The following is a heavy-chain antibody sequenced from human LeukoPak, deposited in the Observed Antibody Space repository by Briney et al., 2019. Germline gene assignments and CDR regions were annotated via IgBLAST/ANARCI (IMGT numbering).Heavy chain of an antibody. Sequence: ASVKVSCKASGYTFTSYGISWVRQAPGQGLEWMGWISAYSGNTNYAQKLQGRVTMTTDTSTSTAYMGLRSLRSDDTAMYYCARRRDSSSWYLAFDIWGQGTMVTVSS. CDR1: GYTFTSYG. J-gene: IGHJ3*02. V-gene: IGHV1-18*01. CDR2: ISAYSGNT. D-gene: IGHD6-13*01. CDR3: ARRRDSSSWYLAFDI.